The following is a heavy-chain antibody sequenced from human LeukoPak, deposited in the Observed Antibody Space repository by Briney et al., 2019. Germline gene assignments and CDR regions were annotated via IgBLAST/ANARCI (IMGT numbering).Heavy chain of an antibody. Sequence: PGGSLRLSCAASGFTFSTYGMHWVRQAPGKGLEWAAVISYDGSNKYYADSVKGRFTIFRDNSKNTLYLQMNSLRAEDTAVYYCAKDLGDYDFWSGYVDYWGQGTLVTVSS. D-gene: IGHD3-3*01. CDR3: AKDLGDYDFWSGYVDY. V-gene: IGHV3-30*18. CDR1: GFTFSTYG. J-gene: IGHJ4*02. CDR2: ISYDGSNK.